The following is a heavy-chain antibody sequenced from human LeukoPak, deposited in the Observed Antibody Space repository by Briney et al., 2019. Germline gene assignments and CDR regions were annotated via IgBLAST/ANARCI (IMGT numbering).Heavy chain of an antibody. CDR2: INHSGST. V-gene: IGHV4-34*01. Sequence: SETLSLTCAVYGGSFSGYYWSWIRQPPGKGLEWIGEINHSGSTNYNPPLKSRVTISVDTSKNQFSLKLSSVTAADTAVYYCARGDYYYGKDVWGKGTTVTVSS. J-gene: IGHJ6*04. CDR3: ARGDYYYGKDV. CDR1: GGSFSGYY.